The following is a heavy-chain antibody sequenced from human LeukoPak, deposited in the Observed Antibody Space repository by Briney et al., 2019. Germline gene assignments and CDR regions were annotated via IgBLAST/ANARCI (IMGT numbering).Heavy chain of an antibody. CDR1: GYTFTGYY. CDR3: ARVDYYGSGSSLVFDY. Sequence: ASVKVSCKASGYTFTGYYMHWVRLAPGQGLEWMGWINPNSGGTNYAQKFQGRVTMTRDTSISTAYMELGRLRSDDTAVYYCARVDYYGSGSSLVFDYWGQGTLVTVSS. D-gene: IGHD3-10*01. V-gene: IGHV1-2*02. J-gene: IGHJ4*02. CDR2: INPNSGGT.